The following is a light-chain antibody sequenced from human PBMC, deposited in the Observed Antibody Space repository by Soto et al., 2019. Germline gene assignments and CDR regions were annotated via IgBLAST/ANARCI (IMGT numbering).Light chain of an antibody. CDR3: QQYYGPPGIT. J-gene: IGKJ5*01. Sequence: ETVMTQSPATLSVSPGERATLSCRASQSVSSNYLAWYQQKPGQAPRLLIYGASSRATGIPDRFSGSGSGTDFTLTISRLEPEDFAVYYCQQYYGPPGITFGQGTRLEIK. CDR1: QSVSSNY. V-gene: IGKV3-20*01. CDR2: GAS.